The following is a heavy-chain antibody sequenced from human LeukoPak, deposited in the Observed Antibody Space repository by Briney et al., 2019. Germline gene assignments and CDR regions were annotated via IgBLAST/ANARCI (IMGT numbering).Heavy chain of an antibody. D-gene: IGHD3-10*01. CDR2: INHSGST. CDR3: AREGFGELFGTAFDY. CDR1: GGSFSGYY. J-gene: IGHJ4*02. V-gene: IGHV4-34*01. Sequence: SETLSLTCAVYGGSFSGYYWSWIRQPPGKGLEWIGEINHSGSTNYNPSLKSRVTISVDTSKNQFSLKLSSVTAADTAVYYCAREGFGELFGTAFDYWGQGTLVTVSS.